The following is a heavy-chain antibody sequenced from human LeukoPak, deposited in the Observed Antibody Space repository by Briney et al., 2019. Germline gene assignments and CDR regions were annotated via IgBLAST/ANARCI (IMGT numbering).Heavy chain of an antibody. CDR1: GFMFSKSW. CDR3: ARGGSGWT. J-gene: IGHJ5*02. D-gene: IGHD6-19*01. Sequence: GGSLRLSCAASGFMFSKSWMHWVRQVPGKGLVWVARIYNDGSTTNYADSVKGRFTISRDNAKNSLYLQMNSLRAEDTAVYYCARGGSGWTWGQGTLVTVSS. V-gene: IGHV3-74*01. CDR2: IYNDGSTT.